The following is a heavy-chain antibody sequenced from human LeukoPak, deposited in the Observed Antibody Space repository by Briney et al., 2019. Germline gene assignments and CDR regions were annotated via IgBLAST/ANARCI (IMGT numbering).Heavy chain of an antibody. CDR2: FYYSGST. CDR3: ARRLAGTEDY. V-gene: IGHV4-39*01. Sequence: PSETLSLTCTVSGGSISSSSYYWGWIRQPPGRGLARIGSFYYSGSTYYNPSLRSRVTISVDTSKNQFSLRLSSVTATDTAVYYCARRLAGTEDYWGQGTLVTVSS. CDR1: GGSISSSSYY. D-gene: IGHD6-13*01. J-gene: IGHJ4*02.